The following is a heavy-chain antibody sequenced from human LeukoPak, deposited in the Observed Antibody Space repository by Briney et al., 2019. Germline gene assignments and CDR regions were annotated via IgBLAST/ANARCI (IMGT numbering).Heavy chain of an antibody. CDR2: ISYDGSNK. D-gene: IGHD1-26*01. Sequence: GGSLRLSCAASGFTFSSYGMHWVRQAPGKGLEWEAVISYDGSNKYYADSVKGRFTISRDNSKNTLYLQMNSLRAEDTAVYYCAKDVYSGSYFDYWGQGTLVTVSS. CDR3: AKDVYSGSYFDY. CDR1: GFTFSSYG. J-gene: IGHJ4*02. V-gene: IGHV3-30*18.